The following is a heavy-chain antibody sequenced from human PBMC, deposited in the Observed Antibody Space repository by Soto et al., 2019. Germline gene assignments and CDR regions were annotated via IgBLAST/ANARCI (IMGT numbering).Heavy chain of an antibody. J-gene: IGHJ4*02. Sequence: GGPVKVSCKASGYTFTSYGISWVRQAPGQGLEWTGWINAGNGNTKYSQKFQGRVTITRDTSASTAYMELSSLRSEDTAVYYCARDLGGWPDYWGQGTLVTVSS. CDR2: INAGNGNT. CDR1: GYTFTSYG. V-gene: IGHV1-3*01. D-gene: IGHD2-15*01. CDR3: ARDLGGWPDY.